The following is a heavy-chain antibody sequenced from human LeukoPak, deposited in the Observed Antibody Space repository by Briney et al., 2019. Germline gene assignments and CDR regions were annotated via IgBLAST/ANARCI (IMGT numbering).Heavy chain of an antibody. CDR3: TTLGYCSSTSCYTGYYYYYYMDV. V-gene: IGHV3-15*01. D-gene: IGHD2-2*02. CDR2: IKSKTDGGTT. J-gene: IGHJ6*03. CDR1: GFTFSNAW. Sequence: PGGSLRLSCAASGFTFSNAWMSWVRQAPGKGLEWVGRIKSKTDGGTTDYAAPVKGRFTISRDDSKNTLYLQMNSLKTEDTAVYYCTTLGYCSSTSCYTGYYYYYYMDVWGKGTTVTVSS.